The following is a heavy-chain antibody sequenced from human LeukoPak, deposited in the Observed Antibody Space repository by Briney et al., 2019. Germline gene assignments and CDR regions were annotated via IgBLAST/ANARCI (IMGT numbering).Heavy chain of an antibody. V-gene: IGHV3-33*01. CDR1: GFTFSSYG. D-gene: IGHD3-10*01. Sequence: GRSLRLSCAASGFTFSSYGMHWVRQAPGKGLEWVAVIWYDGSNKYYADSVKGRFTISRVNSKNTLYLQMNSLRAEDTAVYYCARGGDAITMVRGPSIGDYFDYWGQGTLVTVSS. CDR2: IWYDGSNK. CDR3: ARGGDAITMVRGPSIGDYFDY. J-gene: IGHJ4*02.